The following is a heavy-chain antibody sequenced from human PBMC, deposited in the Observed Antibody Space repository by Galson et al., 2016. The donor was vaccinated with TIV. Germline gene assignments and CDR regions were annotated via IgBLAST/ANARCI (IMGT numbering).Heavy chain of an antibody. V-gene: IGHV1-18*04. CDR2: ISGYSGNT. Sequence: SVKVSCKASGYTFSSYSINWVRQAPGQGLEWMGWISGYSGNTNYAQKFQGRVTMTTDTSTGTAYMELRSLRSDDTAVYYCARGATGTPSSFFDYWGQGTLATVFS. CDR1: GYTFSSYS. D-gene: IGHD2-2*01. CDR3: ARGATGTPSSFFDY. J-gene: IGHJ4*02.